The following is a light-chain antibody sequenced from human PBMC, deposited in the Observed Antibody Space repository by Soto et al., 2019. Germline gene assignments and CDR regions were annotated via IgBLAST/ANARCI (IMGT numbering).Light chain of an antibody. CDR2: DVS. V-gene: IGLV2-14*01. CDR1: SSDVGGYNY. CDR3: SSYTSSSTLLV. J-gene: IGLJ1*01. Sequence: QSALTQPASVSGSPGQSITISCTGTSSDVGGYNYVSWYQQHPGKAPKLMIYDVSNRPSGVSNRFSGSKSGNTASLTISGLQAEYEADYYCSSYTSSSTLLVFGTGTKVTVL.